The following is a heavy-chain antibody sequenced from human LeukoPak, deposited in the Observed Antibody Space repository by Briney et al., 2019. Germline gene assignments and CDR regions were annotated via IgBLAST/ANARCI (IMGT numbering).Heavy chain of an antibody. D-gene: IGHD4-17*01. V-gene: IGHV4-59*01. CDR1: GVSINTYY. Sequence: PSETLSLTCTVSGVSINTYYWGWIRQPPGKGLECIGYIYYTGTTNNNPSLKSRITMSVDTSRNQFSLNLKSVTAADTAVYYCARGMVTTAVGAFDVWGQGTMVTVST. J-gene: IGHJ3*01. CDR3: ARGMVTTAVGAFDV. CDR2: IYYTGTT.